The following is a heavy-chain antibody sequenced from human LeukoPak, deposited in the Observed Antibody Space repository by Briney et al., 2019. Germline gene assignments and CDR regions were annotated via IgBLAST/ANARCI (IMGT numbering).Heavy chain of an antibody. CDR2: ISYDGSNK. V-gene: IGHV3-30*04. Sequence: GRSLRLSCAASGFTFSSYAMHWVRQAPGKGLEWVAVISYDGSNKYYADSVKGRFTISRDNSKNTLYLQMNSLRAEDTAVYYCARDDTTIFGVVTNYFDYWGQGTLVTVSS. CDR1: GFTFSSYA. D-gene: IGHD3-3*01. J-gene: IGHJ4*02. CDR3: ARDDTTIFGVVTNYFDY.